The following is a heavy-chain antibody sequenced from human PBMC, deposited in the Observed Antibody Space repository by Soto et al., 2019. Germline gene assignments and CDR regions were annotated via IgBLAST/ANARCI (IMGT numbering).Heavy chain of an antibody. Sequence: LSLTCTVSGGSISSYYWSWIRQPPGKGLEWIGYIYYSGSTNYNPSLKSRVTISVDTSKNQFSLKLSSVTAADTAVYYCARDQGVYDSSGYYPRGAFDIWGQGTMVTVSS. CDR1: GGSISSYY. J-gene: IGHJ3*02. V-gene: IGHV4-59*01. CDR3: ARDQGVYDSSGYYPRGAFDI. D-gene: IGHD3-22*01. CDR2: IYYSGST.